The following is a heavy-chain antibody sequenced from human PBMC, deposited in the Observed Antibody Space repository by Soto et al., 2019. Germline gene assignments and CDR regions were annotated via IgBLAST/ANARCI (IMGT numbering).Heavy chain of an antibody. J-gene: IGHJ3*02. Sequence: SETLSLTFTVSGGSISSGGYSWSWIRQHPGKGLEWIGYIYYSGSTYYNPSLTGRGTISVDTSKNQFALKLSSVTAADTAVYYCARGVTVTTAFDISGRGTMVTVSS. CDR3: ARGVTVTTAFDI. D-gene: IGHD4-17*01. V-gene: IGHV4-31*03. CDR2: IYYSGST. CDR1: GGSISSGGYS.